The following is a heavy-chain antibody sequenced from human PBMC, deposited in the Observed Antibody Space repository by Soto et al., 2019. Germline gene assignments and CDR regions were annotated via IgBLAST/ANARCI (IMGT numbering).Heavy chain of an antibody. V-gene: IGHV1-3*01. CDR2: INAGNGNT. CDR1: GYTFTSYA. D-gene: IGHD1-1*01. Sequence: ASVKVSCKASGYTFTSYAMHWVRQAPGQRLEWMGWINAGNGNTKYAQKLQGRVTMTTDTSTSTAYMELSSLRSDDTAVYYCARDSAVWYDGYYGMDVWGQGTTVTVSS. CDR3: ARDSAVWYDGYYGMDV. J-gene: IGHJ6*02.